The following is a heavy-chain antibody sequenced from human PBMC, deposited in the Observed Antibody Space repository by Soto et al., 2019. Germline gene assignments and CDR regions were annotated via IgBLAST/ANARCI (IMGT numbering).Heavy chain of an antibody. CDR1: GYTFTSYG. CDR3: ARDRLGGGYFDWPHRGYYYYYGMDV. CDR2: INPNSGGT. V-gene: IGHV1-2*04. D-gene: IGHD3-9*01. Sequence: ASVKVSCKASGYTFTSYGVSWVRQAPGQGLEWMGWINPNSGGTNYAQKFQGWVTMTRDTSISTAYMELSRLRSDDTAVYYCARDRLGGGYFDWPHRGYYYYYGMDVWGQGTTVTAP. J-gene: IGHJ6*02.